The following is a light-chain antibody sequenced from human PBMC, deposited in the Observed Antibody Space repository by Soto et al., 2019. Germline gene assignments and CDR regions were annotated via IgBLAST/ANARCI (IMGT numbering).Light chain of an antibody. CDR2: KDS. CDR3: QSADSSGTWV. J-gene: IGLJ3*02. CDR1: ALPKQY. Sequence: SYELTQAPSVSVSPGQTARITCSGDALPKQYAYWYQQKPGQAPVLVTHKDSARPSGIPERFSGSSSGTTVTLTISGVQAEDEADYYCQSADSSGTWVFGGGTKLTVL. V-gene: IGLV3-25*02.